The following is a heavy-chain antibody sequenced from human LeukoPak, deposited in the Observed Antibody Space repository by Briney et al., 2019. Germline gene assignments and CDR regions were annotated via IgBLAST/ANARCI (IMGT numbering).Heavy chain of an antibody. V-gene: IGHV3-23*01. Sequence: PGGSLRLSCAASGFTFSTYVMSWVRQAPGKGLEWVSTISGSGSSTYYADSVKGRFAISRDNSENRLFLLMNSLRAEDTAVYYCAKVSADDSGFHFDYWGQGTLVTVSS. CDR1: GFTFSTYV. D-gene: IGHD5-12*01. CDR3: AKVSADDSGFHFDY. J-gene: IGHJ4*02. CDR2: ISGSGSST.